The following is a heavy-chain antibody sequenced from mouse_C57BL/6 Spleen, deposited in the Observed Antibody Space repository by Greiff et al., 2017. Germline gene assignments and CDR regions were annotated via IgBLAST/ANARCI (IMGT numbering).Heavy chain of an antibody. CDR2: IDPSDSET. D-gene: IGHD3-2*02. CDR1: GYTFTSYW. CDR3: ARGTAQATWFAC. V-gene: IGHV1-52*01. Sequence: QVQLQQSGAELVRPGSSVKLSCKASGYTFTSYWMHWVKQRPIQGLEWIGNIDPSDSETHYNQKFKDKATLTVDKSSSTAYMQLSSLTSEDSAVYYCARGTAQATWFACWGKGTLVTVSA. J-gene: IGHJ3*01.